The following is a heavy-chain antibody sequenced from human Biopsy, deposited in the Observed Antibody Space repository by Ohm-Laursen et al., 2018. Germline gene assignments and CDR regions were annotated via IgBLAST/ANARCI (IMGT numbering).Heavy chain of an antibody. CDR1: GFTFSSYG. J-gene: IGHJ6*02. Sequence: SLRLSCSASGFTFSSYGMHWVRQAPGKGLEWVALIWYDGSDKYYAGSVKGRFTISRDNSKNTLYLQMNSLRAEDTAVYYCARDGAAGYGLDVWGQGTTVTVSS. D-gene: IGHD6-25*01. V-gene: IGHV3-33*01. CDR2: IWYDGSDK. CDR3: ARDGAAGYGLDV.